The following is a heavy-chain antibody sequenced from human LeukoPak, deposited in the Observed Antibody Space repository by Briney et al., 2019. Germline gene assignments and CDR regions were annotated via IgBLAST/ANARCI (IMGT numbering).Heavy chain of an antibody. J-gene: IGHJ4*02. D-gene: IGHD6-19*01. CDR1: GGSISSYY. CDR2: IYYSGST. V-gene: IGHV4-59*01. CDR3: ARGQRVPGIAVFDY. Sequence: SETLSLTCTVSGGSISSYYWSWLRQPPGKGLEWIGYIYYSGSTNYNPSLKSRVTISVDTSKNQFSLKLSSVTAADTAVYYCARGQRVPGIAVFDYWGQGTLVTVSS.